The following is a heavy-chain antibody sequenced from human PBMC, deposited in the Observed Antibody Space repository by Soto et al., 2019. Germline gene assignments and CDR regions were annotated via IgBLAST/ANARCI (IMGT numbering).Heavy chain of an antibody. D-gene: IGHD6-19*01. Sequence: EVQLVESGGGLVQPGGSLRLSCAASGFTVSSNYMSWVRQAPGKGLEWVSVIYSGGSTYYADSVKGRFTISRDNSKNTLHLQMNSLRAEDTAVYYCASDRKKYSSGWYRFDYWGQGTLVTVSS. CDR1: GFTVSSNY. J-gene: IGHJ4*02. CDR2: IYSGGST. CDR3: ASDRKKYSSGWYRFDY. V-gene: IGHV3-66*01.